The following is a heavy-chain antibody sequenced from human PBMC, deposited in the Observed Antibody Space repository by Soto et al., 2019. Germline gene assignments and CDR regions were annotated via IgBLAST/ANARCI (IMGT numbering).Heavy chain of an antibody. V-gene: IGHV5-10-1*01. Sequence: PGESLKISCKGSGYSFTSYWISWVRQMPGKGLEWMGRIDPSDSYTNYSPSFQGHVTISADKSISTAYLQWSSLKASDTAMYYCASSGSDYYYYGMEVWGQGTTVTVSS. CDR2: IDPSDSYT. J-gene: IGHJ6*02. CDR3: ASSGSDYYYYGMEV. D-gene: IGHD7-27*01. CDR1: GYSFTSYW.